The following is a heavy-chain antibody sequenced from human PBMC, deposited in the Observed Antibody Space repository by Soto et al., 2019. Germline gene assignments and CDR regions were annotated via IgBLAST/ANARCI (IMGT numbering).Heavy chain of an antibody. CDR2: IIPIFGTA. D-gene: IGHD3-22*01. V-gene: IGHV1-69*13. J-gene: IGHJ4*02. CDR1: GGTFSSYA. Sequence: ASVKVSCKASGGTFSSYAISWVRQAPGQGLEWMGGIIPIFGTANYAQKFQGRVTVYLQVNGLRPDDTAVYYCAKDVHYDSSGGLDHWGQGTLVTVSS. CDR3: AKDVHYDSSGGLDH.